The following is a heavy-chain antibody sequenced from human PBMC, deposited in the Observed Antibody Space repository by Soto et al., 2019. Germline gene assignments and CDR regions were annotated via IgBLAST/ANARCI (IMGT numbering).Heavy chain of an antibody. CDR1: GGTFGNTA. J-gene: IGHJ5*02. CDR2: IVPLFGTA. V-gene: IGHV1-69*12. D-gene: IGHD3-3*01. CDR3: ARDGDPGYSFWSGPLGGGRFNP. Sequence: QVQLVQSGAEVKEPGSSVNVSCKTSGGTFGNTAVTWVRQVPGQGLEWIGGIVPLFGTANYAQKFRGRVMITADESTSTAYMDLSSLRSDDTAIYYCARDGDPGYSFWSGPLGGGRFNPGGQGTLVTVSS.